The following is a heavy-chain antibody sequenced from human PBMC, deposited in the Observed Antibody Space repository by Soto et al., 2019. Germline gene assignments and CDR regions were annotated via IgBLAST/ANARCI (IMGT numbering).Heavy chain of an antibody. CDR3: AKDYDFGVVIGHYYGMDV. J-gene: IGHJ6*02. Sequence: GGSLRLSCAASGFTFSSYGMHWVRQAPGKGLEWVAVISYDGSNKYYADSVKGRFTISRDNSKNTLYLQMNSLRAEDTAVYYFAKDYDFGVVIGHYYGMDVWGQGTTVTVSS. CDR2: ISYDGSNK. D-gene: IGHD3-3*01. V-gene: IGHV3-30*18. CDR1: GFTFSSYG.